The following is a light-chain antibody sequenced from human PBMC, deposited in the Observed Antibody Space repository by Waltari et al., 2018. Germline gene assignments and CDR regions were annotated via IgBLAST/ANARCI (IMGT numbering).Light chain of an antibody. V-gene: IGLV3-21*04. J-gene: IGLJ2*01. CDR1: DSGGKS. CDR3: QVWDRGGF. CDR2: YDR. Sequence: SYVLPQTPSVSAAPGETVRISCGGIDSGGKSVHWYPQKAGRAPKMVISYDRDRAAGIPGRFSGSNSGNTAILTISRVEAGDEADYYCQVWDRGGFFGGGTKVTVL.